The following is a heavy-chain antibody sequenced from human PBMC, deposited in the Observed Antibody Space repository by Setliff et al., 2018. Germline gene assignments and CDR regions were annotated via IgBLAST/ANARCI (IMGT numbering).Heavy chain of an antibody. D-gene: IGHD6-19*01. CDR3: AREFPFGELEPLYSSGWYYFDY. V-gene: IGHV4-39*07. Sequence: SETLSLTCTVSGGSISSSSYYWGWIRQPPGKGLEWIGSIYYSGSTYYNPSLKSRVTISVDTSKNQFSLKLSSVTAADTAVYYCAREFPFGELEPLYSSGWYYFDYWGQGTLVTVSS. CDR2: IYYSGST. J-gene: IGHJ4*02. CDR1: GGSISSSSYY.